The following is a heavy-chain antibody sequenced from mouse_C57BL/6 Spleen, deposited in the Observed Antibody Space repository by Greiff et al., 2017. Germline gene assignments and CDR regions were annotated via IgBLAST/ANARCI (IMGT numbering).Heavy chain of an antibody. CDR1: GYTFTSYT. V-gene: IGHV1-4*01. CDR3: ASNLKGWFAY. J-gene: IGHJ3*01. D-gene: IGHD1-3*01. CDR2: INPSSGYT. Sequence: VQLKQSGAELARPGASVKMSCKASGYTFTSYTMHWVKQRPGQGLEWIGYINPSSGYTKYNQKFKDKATLTADKSSSTAYMQLSSLTSEDSAVYYCASNLKGWFAYWGQGTLVTVSA.